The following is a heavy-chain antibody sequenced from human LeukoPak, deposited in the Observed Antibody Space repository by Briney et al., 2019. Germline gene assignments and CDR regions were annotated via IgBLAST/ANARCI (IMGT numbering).Heavy chain of an antibody. D-gene: IGHD3-3*01. CDR3: AKDPSLSITIFGVGG. V-gene: IGHV3-23*01. CDR1: GFTFSSYA. CDR2: ISGSGGST. J-gene: IGHJ4*02. Sequence: HAGGSLRLSCAASGFTFSSYAMSWVRQAPGKGLEWVSAISGSGGSTYYADSVKGRFTISRDNSKNTLYLQMNSLRAEDTAVYYCAKDPSLSITIFGVGGRGQGTLVTVSS.